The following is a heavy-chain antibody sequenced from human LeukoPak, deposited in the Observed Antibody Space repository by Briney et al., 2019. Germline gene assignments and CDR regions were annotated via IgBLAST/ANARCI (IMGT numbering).Heavy chain of an antibody. Sequence: PGESLKISCKGSGYRFTSYWIGWVRQMPGKGVEWMGIICPGDSDTRYSPSFQGQVTISADKSISTAYLQWSSLKASDTAMYYCGKGGYYSGGIFYYYFDYWGQGTLVTVSS. D-gene: IGHD2-15*01. J-gene: IGHJ4*02. V-gene: IGHV5-51*01. CDR2: ICPGDSDT. CDR1: GYRFTSYW. CDR3: GKGGYYSGGIFYYYFDY.